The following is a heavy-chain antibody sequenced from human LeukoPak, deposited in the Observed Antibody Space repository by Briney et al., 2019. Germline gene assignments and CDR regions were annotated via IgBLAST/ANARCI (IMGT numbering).Heavy chain of an antibody. CDR1: GYTFTSYG. Sequence: ASVKVSCKASGYTFTSYGISWVRQAPGQGLEWMGWISTYNGNTNHAQILQGRVTMTTDTSTSTAYMELTSLRPDDTAVYYCAREVTAFDYWGQGTLVTVSS. V-gene: IGHV1-18*01. D-gene: IGHD1-14*01. CDR2: ISTYNGNT. J-gene: IGHJ4*02. CDR3: AREVTAFDY.